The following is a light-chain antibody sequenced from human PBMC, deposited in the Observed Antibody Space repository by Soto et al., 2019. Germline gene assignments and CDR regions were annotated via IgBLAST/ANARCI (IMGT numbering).Light chain of an antibody. J-gene: IGLJ1*01. CDR2: EVS. CDR3: FSFTTDWTHV. Sequence: QSALAQPASVSGSPGQSITISCTGSRSDIGAYNYVSWFQQYPGKAPKLIISEVSNRPSGVSNRVSGSKSGTADSLTISGLQTEDDADYFCFSFTTDWTHVFATGTKVTVL. V-gene: IGLV2-14*01. CDR1: RSDIGAYNY.